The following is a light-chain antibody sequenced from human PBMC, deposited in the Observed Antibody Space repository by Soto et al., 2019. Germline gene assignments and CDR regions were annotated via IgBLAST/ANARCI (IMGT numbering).Light chain of an antibody. CDR1: SSNIGSND. J-gene: IGLJ1*01. Sequence: QSVLTQPPSVSAAPGQTVTISCSGNSSNIGSNDVSWYQQLPGKAPKLLIYENSQQPSGIPDRFSGSKSGTSATLGITGLQTGDEADYYCGTWDSSLIAVFGTGTKLTVL. CDR3: GTWDSSLIAV. CDR2: ENS. V-gene: IGLV1-51*02.